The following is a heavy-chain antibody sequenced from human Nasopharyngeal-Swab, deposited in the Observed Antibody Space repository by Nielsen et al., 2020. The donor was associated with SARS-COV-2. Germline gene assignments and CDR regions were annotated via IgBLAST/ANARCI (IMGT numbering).Heavy chain of an antibody. Sequence: SETLSLTFAVYGGSFSGYYWSWNRQPPGKGLEWIGEINHSGSTNYNPSLKSRVTISVDTSKNQFSLKLSSVTAADTAVYYCARAKPGIAVAGSGWVDYWGQGTLVTVSS. CDR2: INHSGST. D-gene: IGHD6-19*01. V-gene: IGHV4-34*01. J-gene: IGHJ4*02. CDR3: ARAKPGIAVAGSGWVDY. CDR1: GGSFSGYY.